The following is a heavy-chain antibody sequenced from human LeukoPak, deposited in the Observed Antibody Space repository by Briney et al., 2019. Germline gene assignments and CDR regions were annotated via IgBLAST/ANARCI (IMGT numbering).Heavy chain of an antibody. CDR1: GGSISSNY. J-gene: IGHJ4*02. CDR2: IYYSGST. CDR3: ARRAYSSGYYYFDY. V-gene: IGHV4-59*01. D-gene: IGHD3-22*01. Sequence: SETLSLTCTVSGGSISSNYWSWIRQPPGEGLEWIGYIYYSGSTIYNPSLKSRVTISVDTSKNQFSLKLSSVTAADTAVYYCARRAYSSGYYYFDYWGQGTLVTISS.